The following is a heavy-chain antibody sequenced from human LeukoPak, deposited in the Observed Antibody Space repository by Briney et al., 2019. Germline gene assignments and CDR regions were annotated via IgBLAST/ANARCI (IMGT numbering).Heavy chain of an antibody. Sequence: PSETLSLTCAVYGGSFSGYYWSWIRQPPGKGLEWIGEINYSGSTKYNPSLKSRVTISVDTSKNQFSLKLTSVTAADTAVYYCARGVCSGGSCYSEWNYWGQGTLVTVSS. CDR1: GGSFSGYY. J-gene: IGHJ4*02. D-gene: IGHD2-15*01. CDR2: INYSGST. CDR3: ARGVCSGGSCYSEWNY. V-gene: IGHV4-34*01.